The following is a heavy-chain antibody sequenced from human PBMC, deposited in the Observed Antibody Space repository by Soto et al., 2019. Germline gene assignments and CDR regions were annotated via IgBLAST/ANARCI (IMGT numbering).Heavy chain of an antibody. D-gene: IGHD5-12*01. V-gene: IGHV3-53*01. CDR1: GFTVTINY. CDR2: SYSGGTI. CDR3: HGYGY. Sequence: DVQVVESGGGLVQPGGSLRLSCAVSGFTVTINYMSWVHQAPGKGLEWVSVSYSGGTIYYADSVKGRFTISRDTSKNTLYIQMNSLSGDATAVYYCHGYGYWGKGTLVTFAS. J-gene: IGHJ4*02.